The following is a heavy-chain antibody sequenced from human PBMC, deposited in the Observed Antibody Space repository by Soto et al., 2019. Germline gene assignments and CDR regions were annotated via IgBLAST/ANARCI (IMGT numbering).Heavy chain of an antibody. CDR2: ISYDGSNK. CDR1: GFTFSSYA. J-gene: IGHJ4*02. D-gene: IGHD6-19*01. V-gene: IGHV3-30-3*01. CDR3: ARDKSPYSSGWHNRHFDY. Sequence: QVQLVESGGGVVQPGRSLRLSCAASGFTFSSYAMHWVRQAPGKGLEWVAVISYDGSNKYYADSVKGRFTISRDNSXXTXDLQMNSVRGEDTAVYYCARDKSPYSSGWHNRHFDYWGQGTLVTVSS.